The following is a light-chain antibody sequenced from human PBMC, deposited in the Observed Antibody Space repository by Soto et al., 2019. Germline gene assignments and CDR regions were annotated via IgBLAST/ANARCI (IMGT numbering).Light chain of an antibody. CDR2: EVS. Sequence: QSALTQPASVSGSPGQSITISCTGTSSDVGGYNYVSWYQQHPGKAPKLMIYEVSNWPSGVSNRFSGSKSGNTASLTISGFQAEDEADYYCSSYTSSSIVVFGGGTKVTVL. J-gene: IGLJ2*01. V-gene: IGLV2-14*01. CDR3: SSYTSSSIVV. CDR1: SSDVGGYNY.